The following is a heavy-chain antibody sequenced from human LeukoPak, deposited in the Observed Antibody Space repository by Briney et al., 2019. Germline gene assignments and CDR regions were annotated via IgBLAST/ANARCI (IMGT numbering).Heavy chain of an antibody. J-gene: IGHJ4*02. V-gene: IGHV3-23*01. Sequence: GSLRLSCAASGFTFSSYAMSWVRQAPGKGLEWVSAISGSGGSTYYADSVKGRFTISRDNSKNTLYLQMNSLRAEDTAVYYCAKDAIVVVVAATPGGCYFDYWGQGTLVTVSS. CDR2: ISGSGGST. CDR3: AKDAIVVVVAATPGGCYFDY. D-gene: IGHD2-15*01. CDR1: GFTFSSYA.